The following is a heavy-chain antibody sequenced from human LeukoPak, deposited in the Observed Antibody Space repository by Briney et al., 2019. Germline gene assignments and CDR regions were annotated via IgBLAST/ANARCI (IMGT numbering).Heavy chain of an antibody. CDR3: AREGGDGYNLYFDY. CDR1: GFTFSSYE. J-gene: IGHJ4*02. V-gene: IGHV3-48*03. D-gene: IGHD5-24*01. CDR2: ISSSGSTI. Sequence: PGGSLRLSCAASGFTFSSYEMNWVRQAPGKGLEWVSYISSSGSTIYYADSVKGRFTISRDNAKNSLYLQMNSLRAEDTAVYYCAREGGDGYNLYFDYWGQGTLVTVSS.